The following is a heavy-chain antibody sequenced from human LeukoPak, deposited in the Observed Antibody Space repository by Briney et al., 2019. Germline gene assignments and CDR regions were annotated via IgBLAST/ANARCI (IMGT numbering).Heavy chain of an antibody. D-gene: IGHD6-13*01. J-gene: IGHJ1*01. V-gene: IGHV4-34*01. CDR3: ARPHYSSSWYSRYFQH. CDR2: INHSGST. CDR1: GGSFSGYY. Sequence: SETLSLTCAVYGGSFSGYYWSWIRQPPGKGLEWIGEINHSGSTNYNPSLKSRVTISVDTSKNQFSLELSSVTAADTAVYYCARPHYSSSWYSRYFQHWGQGTLVTVSS.